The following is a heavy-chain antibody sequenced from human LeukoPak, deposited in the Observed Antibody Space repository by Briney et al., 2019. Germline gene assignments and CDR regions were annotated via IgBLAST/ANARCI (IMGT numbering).Heavy chain of an antibody. CDR2: IYYTGIS. D-gene: IGHD2-2*03. CDR1: GGSISGYY. J-gene: IGHJ5*02. V-gene: IGHV4-59*01. CDR3: ARGIGSLDP. Sequence: PSETLSLTCTVSGGSISGYYWSWIRQPPGKGLEWIAYIYYTGISNYNPSLKSRVIISVDSSKNQFSLKLSSVTASDTAVYYCARGIGSLDPWGQGTLVTVSS.